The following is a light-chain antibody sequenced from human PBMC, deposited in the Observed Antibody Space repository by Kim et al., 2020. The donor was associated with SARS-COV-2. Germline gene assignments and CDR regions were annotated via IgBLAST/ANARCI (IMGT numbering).Light chain of an antibody. CDR3: HQYNNWPHT. V-gene: IGKV3-15*01. CDR2: GAS. Sequence: SGSPGERATLSCRASQSVSSKVAWYQQKPGQAPRLLIYGASTGATGIPARFSGSGSGTDFTLTISGLQSEDFAIYHCHQYNNWPHTFGQGTKLEI. CDR1: QSVSSK. J-gene: IGKJ2*01.